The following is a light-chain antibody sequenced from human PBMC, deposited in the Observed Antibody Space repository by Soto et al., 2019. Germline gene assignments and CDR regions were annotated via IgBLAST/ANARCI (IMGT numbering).Light chain of an antibody. V-gene: IGLV1-40*01. CDR2: GNT. J-gene: IGLJ3*02. CDR3: QSFDSSLGGWV. CDR1: SSNIGAGYY. Sequence: QSVLTQPPSVSGAPGQRVTLSCTGGSSNIGAGYYVHWYQHLPGTAPKLLIYGNTNRPSGVPDRFSGSKSGTSASLAITGLQAEDEADYYCQSFDSSLGGWVFGGGTKLTVL.